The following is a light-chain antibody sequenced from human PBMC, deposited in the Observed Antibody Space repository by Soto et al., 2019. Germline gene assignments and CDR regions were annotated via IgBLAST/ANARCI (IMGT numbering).Light chain of an antibody. CDR3: QHYNSYSEA. CDR1: QTISSW. CDR2: KAS. J-gene: IGKJ1*01. Sequence: DIEMTQSPSSLSGSVGDRVTITCRASQTISSWLAWYQQTPGKAPKLLIYKASTLKSGAPSRFSGSGSGTEFTLTISSLQPDDFATYCCQHYNSYSEAFGQGTKVDIK. V-gene: IGKV1-5*03.